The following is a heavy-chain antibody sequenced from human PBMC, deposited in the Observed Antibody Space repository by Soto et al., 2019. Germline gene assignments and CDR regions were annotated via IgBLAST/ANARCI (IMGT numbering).Heavy chain of an antibody. V-gene: IGHV4-39*01. Sequence: KTSETLSLTCTVSGGSISSSSYYWGWIRQPPGKGLEWIGSIYYSGSTYYNPSLKSRVTISVDTSKNQFSLKLSSVTAADTAVYYCARRGDTAMVTPFDYWGQGTLVTVSS. J-gene: IGHJ4*02. CDR1: GGSISSSSYY. CDR2: IYYSGST. CDR3: ARRGDTAMVTPFDY. D-gene: IGHD5-18*01.